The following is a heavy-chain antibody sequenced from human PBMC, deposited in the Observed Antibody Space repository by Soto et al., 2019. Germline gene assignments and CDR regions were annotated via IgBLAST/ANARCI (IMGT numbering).Heavy chain of an antibody. V-gene: IGHV3-23*01. CDR2: LSGSGGST. J-gene: IGHJ4*02. D-gene: IGHD6-13*01. CDR1: GFTFSSYA. Sequence: LRLSCAASGFTFSSYALSWVRQAPGKGLEWVSTLSGSGGSTYYADSVRGRFTISRDTSKNTLYLQMNSLRAEDTAVYYCAKHQGIASTGTNFDYWGQGTLVTVSS. CDR3: AKHQGIASTGTNFDY.